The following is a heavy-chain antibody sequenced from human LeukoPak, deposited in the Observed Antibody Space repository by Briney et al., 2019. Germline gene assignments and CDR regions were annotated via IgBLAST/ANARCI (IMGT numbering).Heavy chain of an antibody. Sequence: GGSLRLSCAASGFTFSYYAMHWVRQAPGKGLEWVAFIRSEGSNKYYADSVKGRFTISRDNSKNTLYLQMNSLRAEDTAVYYCAKGVGLLRSSSWYDYWGQGTLVTVSS. D-gene: IGHD6-13*01. CDR3: AKGVGLLRSSSWYDY. J-gene: IGHJ4*02. V-gene: IGHV3-30*02. CDR2: IRSEGSNK. CDR1: GFTFSYYA.